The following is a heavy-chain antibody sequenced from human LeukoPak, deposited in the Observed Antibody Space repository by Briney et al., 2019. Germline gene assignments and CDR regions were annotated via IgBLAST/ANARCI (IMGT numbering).Heavy chain of an antibody. CDR1: GFTFSSYG. V-gene: IGHV3-30*18. CDR3: AKLAYSSSSFDY. Sequence: GGSLRLSCAASGFTFSSYGMHWVRQAPGKGLEGVAVISYDGSNKYYADSVKGRFTISRDNSKNTLYLQMNSLRAEDTAVYYCAKLAYSSSSFDYWGQGTLVTVSS. D-gene: IGHD6-6*01. J-gene: IGHJ4*02. CDR2: ISYDGSNK.